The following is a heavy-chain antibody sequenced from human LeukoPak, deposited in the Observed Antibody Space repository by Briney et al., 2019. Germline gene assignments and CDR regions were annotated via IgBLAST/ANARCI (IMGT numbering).Heavy chain of an antibody. Sequence: GRSLRLSCAASGFTFSSYAMHWVRQAPGKGLEWVAVISYDGSNKYYADSVKGRFTISRDNSKNTLYLQMNSLRAEDTAVYYCARDSSLGEWGQGTLATVSS. J-gene: IGHJ4*02. CDR1: GFTFSSYA. CDR3: ARDSSLGE. CDR2: ISYDGSNK. D-gene: IGHD3-10*01. V-gene: IGHV3-30-3*01.